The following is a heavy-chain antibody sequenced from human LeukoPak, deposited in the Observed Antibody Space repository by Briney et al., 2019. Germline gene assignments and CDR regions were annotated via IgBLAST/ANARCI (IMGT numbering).Heavy chain of an antibody. CDR2: IYYSGTT. V-gene: IGHV4-39*01. J-gene: IGHJ4*02. D-gene: IGHD6-19*01. CDR1: GGSISSDNHY. Sequence: SETLSLTCTVSGGSISSDNHYWGWIRQSLGKGLEWIGSIYYSGTTYYNPSLKSRVTISVDTSKNQFSLKLSSVTAADTAVYYCAIPGYSSGWYSLEFDYWGQGTLVTVSS. CDR3: AIPGYSSGWYSLEFDY.